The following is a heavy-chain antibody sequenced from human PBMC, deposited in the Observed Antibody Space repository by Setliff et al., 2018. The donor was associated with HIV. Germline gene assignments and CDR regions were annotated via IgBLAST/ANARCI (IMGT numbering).Heavy chain of an antibody. V-gene: IGHV4-4*09. D-gene: IGHD3-10*01. CDR3: ARGTMVRGVLDY. CDR1: GGSISGHY. CDR2: IYSSGST. J-gene: IGHJ4*02. Sequence: SLTCTVSGGSISGHYWSWIRQPPGRGLEWIGYIYSSGSTNFNPPLQSRVTISVDTSKNQFSLKLGSVTAADTAVYYCARGTMVRGVLDYWGQGTLVTVSS.